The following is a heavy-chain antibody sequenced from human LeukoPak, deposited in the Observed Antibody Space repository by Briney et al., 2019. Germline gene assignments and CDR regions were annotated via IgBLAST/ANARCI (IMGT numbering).Heavy chain of an antibody. J-gene: IGHJ4*02. CDR2: ISYDGSNK. CDR3: AKDRGYCSGGSCYYFDY. Sequence: GRSLRLSCAASGFTFSSYGMHWVRQAPGKGLEWVAVISYDGSNKYYADSVKGRFTISRDNSKNTLYLQMNSLRAEDTAVYYCAKDRGYCSGGSCYYFDYWGQGTMVTVSS. D-gene: IGHD2-15*01. V-gene: IGHV3-30*18. CDR1: GFTFSSYG.